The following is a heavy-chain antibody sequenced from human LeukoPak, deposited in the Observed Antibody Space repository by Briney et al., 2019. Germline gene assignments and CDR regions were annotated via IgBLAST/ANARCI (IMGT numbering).Heavy chain of an antibody. J-gene: IGHJ5*02. CDR2: IYYSGST. CDR1: GGSISSYY. Sequence: SETLSLTCTVSGGSISSYYWSWIRQPPGKGLEWIGYIYYSGSTNYNPSLKGRVTISVDTSKNQFSLKLSSVTAADTAVYYCARGYGFAWFDPWGQGTLVTVSS. V-gene: IGHV4-59*01. CDR3: ARGYGFAWFDP. D-gene: IGHD5-18*01.